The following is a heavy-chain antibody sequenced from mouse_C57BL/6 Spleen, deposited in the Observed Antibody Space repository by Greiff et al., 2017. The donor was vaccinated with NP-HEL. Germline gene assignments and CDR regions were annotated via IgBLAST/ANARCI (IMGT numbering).Heavy chain of an antibody. J-gene: IGHJ4*01. CDR3: ARFYYGNYSYYAMDY. D-gene: IGHD2-1*01. Sequence: QVQLQQPGAELVRPGTSVKLSCKASGYTFTSYWMHWVKQRPGQGLEWIGVIDPSVSYTNYNQKFKGKATLTVDTSSSTAYMQLSSLTSEDSAVYYCARFYYGNYSYYAMDYWGQGTSVTVSS. CDR1: GYTFTSYW. CDR2: IDPSVSYT. V-gene: IGHV1-59*01.